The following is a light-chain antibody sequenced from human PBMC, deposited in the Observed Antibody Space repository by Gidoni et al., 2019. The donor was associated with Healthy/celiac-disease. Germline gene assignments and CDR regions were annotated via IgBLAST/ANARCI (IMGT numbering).Light chain of an antibody. CDR3: QQYGSSPGT. CDR2: GAS. Sequence: EIVLTQSPGTLSLSPGERATLSCRASQSVSSSYLAWYQQKPGQAPRLLIYGASSSATGIPDRFSGSGSGTDFTLTSSRLEPEDFAVYYCQQYGSSPGTFXQXTKVEIK. V-gene: IGKV3-20*01. J-gene: IGKJ1*01. CDR1: QSVSSSY.